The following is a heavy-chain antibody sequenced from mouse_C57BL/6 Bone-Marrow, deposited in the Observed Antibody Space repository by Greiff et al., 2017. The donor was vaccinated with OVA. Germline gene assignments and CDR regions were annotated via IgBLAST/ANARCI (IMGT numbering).Heavy chain of an antibody. CDR2: INPSSGYT. J-gene: IGHJ3*01. D-gene: IGHD2-4*01. CDR1: GYTLTSYW. Sequence: QVQLQQSGAELAKPGASVKLSCKASGYTLTSYWLPWVKQRPGQGLEWIGYINPSSGYTKYNQKFKDKATLTADKSSSTAYMQLSSLTYEDSAVYYCAKKGYDYDVAWFAYWGQGTLVTVSA. V-gene: IGHV1-7*01. CDR3: AKKGYDYDVAWFAY.